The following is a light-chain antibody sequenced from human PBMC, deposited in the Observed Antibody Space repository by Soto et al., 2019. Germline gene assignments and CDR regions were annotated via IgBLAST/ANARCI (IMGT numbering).Light chain of an antibody. CDR1: SLRYTYI. CDR2: LDSDGRH. Sequence: QLVLTQSPSASASLGASVKLTCTLSSLRYTYIIAWHQQQPGRGPRYLLSLDSDGRHNKGAGIPDRFSGSSSGAERYLTISSLQSEDEADYYCQTWGTGIHEIFGGGTKLTVL. V-gene: IGLV4-69*01. J-gene: IGLJ2*01. CDR3: QTWGTGIHEI.